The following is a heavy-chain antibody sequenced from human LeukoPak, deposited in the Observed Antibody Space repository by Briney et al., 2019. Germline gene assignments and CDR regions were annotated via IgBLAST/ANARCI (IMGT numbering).Heavy chain of an antibody. CDR1: GGSFSGYY. Sequence: SETLSLTCAVYGGSFSGYYWSWIRQPPGKGLEWIGEINHSGSTNYNPSLKSRVTISVDTSKNQFSLKLSSVTAADTAVYYCARGRYDFWSGYSTYNWFDPWGQGTLVTVSS. D-gene: IGHD3-3*01. CDR2: INHSGST. V-gene: IGHV4-34*01. J-gene: IGHJ5*02. CDR3: ARGRYDFWSGYSTYNWFDP.